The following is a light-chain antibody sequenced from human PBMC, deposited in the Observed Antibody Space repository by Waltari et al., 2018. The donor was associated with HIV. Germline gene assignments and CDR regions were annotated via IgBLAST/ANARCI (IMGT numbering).Light chain of an antibody. CDR1: QNVDDK. J-gene: IGKJ4*01. Sequence: TQSPATISVSPGGRVTVSCRASQNVDDKLAWYQQKPGQSPRLLIYHSSVRAAGVPTRFGGAGSATNFTLTITSLQSEDFALYFCQQYHHWPPLTFGGGSRVE. V-gene: IGKV3D-15*01. CDR3: QQYHHWPPLT. CDR2: HSS.